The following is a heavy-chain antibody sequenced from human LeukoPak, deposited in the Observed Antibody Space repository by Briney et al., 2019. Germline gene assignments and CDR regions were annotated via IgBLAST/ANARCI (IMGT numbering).Heavy chain of an antibody. D-gene: IGHD6-19*01. CDR2: ISGSGGST. V-gene: IGHV3-23*01. J-gene: IGHJ4*02. CDR3: AKSSTGWYRFDY. CDR1: GFTFSSCA. Sequence: GGSLRLSCAASGFTFSSCAMSWVRQAPGKGLEWVSAISGSGGSTHYADSVKGRFTISRDNSKNTLYLQMNSLRAEDTAVYYCAKSSTGWYRFDYWGQGTLVTVSS.